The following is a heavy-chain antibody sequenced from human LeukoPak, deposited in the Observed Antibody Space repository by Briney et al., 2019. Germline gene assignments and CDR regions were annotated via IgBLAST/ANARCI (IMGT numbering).Heavy chain of an antibody. CDR3: AREKGYSYGPDEYYYYGMDV. Sequence: SETLSLTCTVSGGSISSYYWSWIRQPPGKGLEWIGYIYYSGSTNYNPSLKSRVTISVDTSKNQFSLKLSSVTAADTAVYYCAREKGYSYGPDEYYYYGMDVWGQGTTVTVSS. CDR2: IYYSGST. CDR1: GGSISSYY. V-gene: IGHV4-59*01. J-gene: IGHJ6*02. D-gene: IGHD5-18*01.